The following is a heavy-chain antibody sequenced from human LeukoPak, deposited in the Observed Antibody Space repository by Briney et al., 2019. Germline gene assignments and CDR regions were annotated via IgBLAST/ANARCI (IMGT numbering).Heavy chain of an antibody. CDR1: GFTVGSNY. J-gene: IGHJ4*02. D-gene: IGHD2-2*01. CDR3: ASSGPSSQLLFGY. V-gene: IGHV3-66*02. Sequence: GGSLRLSCAASGFTVGSNYMSWVRQAPGKGLEWVSVIYSGGSTYYADSVKGRFTISRDNSKNTLYLQMNSLRAEDTAVYYCASSGPSSQLLFGYWGQGTLVTVSS. CDR2: IYSGGST.